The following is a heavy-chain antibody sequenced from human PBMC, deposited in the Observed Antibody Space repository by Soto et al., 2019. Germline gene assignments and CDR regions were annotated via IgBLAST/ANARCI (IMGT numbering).Heavy chain of an antibody. V-gene: IGHV4-4*02. J-gene: IGHJ4*02. D-gene: IGHD2-15*01. Sequence: QVQLQESGPRLVKPSGTLSLTCGVSGDSFSSSNWWTWVRQSPGKGLEWIGDILHTGNTDYSPSLRSRITISIDTSQKEFYLNLRSVTATDTAVYYCARSPRRVDGKWYFGYWGQGALVTVSS. CDR3: ARSPRRVDGKWYFGY. CDR2: ILHTGNT. CDR1: GDSFSSSNW.